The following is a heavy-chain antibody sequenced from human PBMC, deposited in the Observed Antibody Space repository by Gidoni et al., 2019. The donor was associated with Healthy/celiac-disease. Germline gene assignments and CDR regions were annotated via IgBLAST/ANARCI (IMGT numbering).Heavy chain of an antibody. CDR3: ARDWPYGDYYYYGMDV. CDR2: IYHSGST. CDR1: GYSISSGYY. J-gene: IGHJ6*02. D-gene: IGHD4-17*01. V-gene: IGHV4-38-2*02. Sequence: QVQLQESGPGLVKPSETLSPTCTVSGYSISSGYYWGWIRQPPGKGLEWIGSIYHSGSTYYNPSLKSRVTISVDTSKNQFSLKLSSVTAADTAVYYCARDWPYGDYYYYGMDVWGQGTTVTVSS.